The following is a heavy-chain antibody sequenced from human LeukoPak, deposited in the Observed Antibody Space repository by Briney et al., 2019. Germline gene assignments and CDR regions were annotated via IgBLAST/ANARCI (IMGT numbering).Heavy chain of an antibody. V-gene: IGHV1-2*02. D-gene: IGHD3-10*01. CDR2: INPNSGDT. CDR3: AREVTGLGFDY. CDR1: GYTFTGYY. J-gene: IGHJ4*02. Sequence: ASAKVSCKASGYTFTGYYMHWVRQAPGQGLEWMGWINPNSGDTNYAQKLQGRVTMTTDTSTSTAYMELRSLRSDDTAVYYCAREVTGLGFDYWGQGTLVTVSS.